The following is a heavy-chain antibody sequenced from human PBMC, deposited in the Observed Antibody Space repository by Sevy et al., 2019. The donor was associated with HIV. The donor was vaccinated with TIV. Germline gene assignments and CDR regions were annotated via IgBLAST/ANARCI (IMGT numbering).Heavy chain of an antibody. CDR3: AKDVPDQSWYDDFWSGSPCFDY. CDR2: MSGRGDSR. V-gene: IGHV3-23*01. CDR1: GFRFGSHA. J-gene: IGHJ4*01. Sequence: GGSLRLSCVVSGFRFGSHAMSWVRQAPWKGLEWVSGMSGRGDSRGYADSMKGRFTISRDNSKNTVYLQMNSLRAEDTALYYCAKDVPDQSWYDDFWSGSPCFDYWGRGTPVTVSS. D-gene: IGHD3-3*01.